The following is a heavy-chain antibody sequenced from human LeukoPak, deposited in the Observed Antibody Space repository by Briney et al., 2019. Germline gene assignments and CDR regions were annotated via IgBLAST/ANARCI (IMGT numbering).Heavy chain of an antibody. J-gene: IGHJ4*02. V-gene: IGHV3-74*01. Sequence: PGGSPRLSCAASGFTFSSYAMSWVRQAPGKGLVWVSRINSDGSSTSYADSVKGRFTISRDNAKNSLYLQMNSLRAEDTAVYYCARLYEMATILWGQGTLVTVSS. CDR1: GFTFSSYA. CDR3: ARLYEMATIL. D-gene: IGHD5-24*01. CDR2: INSDGSST.